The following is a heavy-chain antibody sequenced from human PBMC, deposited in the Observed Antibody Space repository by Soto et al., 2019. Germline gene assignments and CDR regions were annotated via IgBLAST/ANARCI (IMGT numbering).Heavy chain of an antibody. V-gene: IGHV4-30-4*01. CDR3: ARVAMTTVTTTAFDI. CDR2: IYYSGST. CDR1: GGSILSGDYY. J-gene: IGHJ3*02. Sequence: QVQLQESGPGLVKPSQTLSLTCTVSGGSILSGDYYWSWIRQSPGKGLEWIGYIYYSGSTYYNPSLKRRVTISVDTSKNQFSLEVSSVTAADTAVYYCARVAMTTVTTTAFDIWGQGTMVIVSS. D-gene: IGHD4-17*01.